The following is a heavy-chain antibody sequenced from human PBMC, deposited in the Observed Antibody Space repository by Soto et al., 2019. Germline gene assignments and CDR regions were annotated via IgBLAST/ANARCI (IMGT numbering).Heavy chain of an antibody. D-gene: IGHD6-19*01. Sequence: QVQLQESGPGLVKPSDTLSLTCAVSGYSISSSNWWGWIRQPPGKGLEWIGYIYYSGSTYYNPSLKSRVTMSVDTSKNHFSLRLSSVTAVDTAVYFCARGGSGWRIDYWGQGTLVTVSS. CDR2: IYYSGST. CDR1: GYSISSSNW. V-gene: IGHV4-28*03. CDR3: ARGGSGWRIDY. J-gene: IGHJ4*02.